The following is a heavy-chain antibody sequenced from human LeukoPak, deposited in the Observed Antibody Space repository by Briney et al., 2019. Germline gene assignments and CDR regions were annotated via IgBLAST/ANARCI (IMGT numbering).Heavy chain of an antibody. J-gene: IGHJ5*02. CDR1: GLTFSSYW. CDR2: IKQDGSEK. Sequence: GGSLRLSWAASGLTFSSYWMTWVRQAPGKGLEGGANIKQDGSEKYYVDSVRGRFTISRDNAKNSLYLQMNTLRVEDTAVYYCASWGPAAYCSNGSCSWGQGTLVTVSS. D-gene: IGHD2-15*01. CDR3: ASWGPAAYCSNGSCS. V-gene: IGHV3-7*01.